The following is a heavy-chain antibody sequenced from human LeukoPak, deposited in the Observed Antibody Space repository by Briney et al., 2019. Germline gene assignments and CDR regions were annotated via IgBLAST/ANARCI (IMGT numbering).Heavy chain of an antibody. CDR3: ARIYSSSWFLNWFDP. J-gene: IGHJ5*02. D-gene: IGHD6-13*01. CDR2: INHSGST. CDR1: GGSISSYY. Sequence: SETLSLTCTVSGGSISSYYWSWIRQPPGKGLEWIGEINHSGSTYYNPSLKSRVTISVDTSKNQFSLKLNSVTAADTAVYYCARIYSSSWFLNWFDPWGQGTLVTVSS. V-gene: IGHV4-34*01.